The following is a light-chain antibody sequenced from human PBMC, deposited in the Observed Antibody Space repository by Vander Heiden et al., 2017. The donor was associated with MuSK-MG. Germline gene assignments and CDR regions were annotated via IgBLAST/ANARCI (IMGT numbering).Light chain of an antibody. CDR3: QQYYSTPLCT. J-gene: IGKJ2*02. CDR1: QGISNS. Sequence: IQMTQSPSSLSASVGDRVTITCRASQGISNSLAWYQQKPGKAPKLLLYAASRLESGVPSRFSGSGSGTDYTLTISSLQPEDFATYYCQQYYSTPLCTFGQGTKLEIK. CDR2: AAS. V-gene: IGKV1-NL1*01.